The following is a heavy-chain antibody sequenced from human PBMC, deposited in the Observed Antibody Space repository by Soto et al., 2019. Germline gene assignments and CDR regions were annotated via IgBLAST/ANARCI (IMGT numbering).Heavy chain of an antibody. D-gene: IGHD3-9*01. Sequence: SETLSLTCTVSGGSISSYYWSWIRQPPGKGLEWIGYIYYSGSTNYNPSLKSRVAISVDTSKNQFSLKLSSVTAADTAVYYCASSLLTGYFYYYYGMDVWGQGTTVTVSS. CDR3: ASSLLTGYFYYYYGMDV. V-gene: IGHV4-59*01. CDR1: GGSISSYY. CDR2: IYYSGST. J-gene: IGHJ6*02.